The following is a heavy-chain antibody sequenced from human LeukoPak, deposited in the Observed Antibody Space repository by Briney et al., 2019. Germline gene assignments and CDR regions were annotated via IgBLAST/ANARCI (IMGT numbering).Heavy chain of an antibody. V-gene: IGHV4-59*01. CDR3: ARGHRGLGY. J-gene: IGHJ4*02. Sequence: SETLSLTCTVSGASISDYHWSWIRQPPGKGLEWIGYIYYTGTTNYNPSLKSRVTISVDTSKNQFSLKLTSVTAADTAVYYCARGHRGLGYWGQGTLVSVSS. CDR2: IYYTGTT. CDR1: GASISDYH.